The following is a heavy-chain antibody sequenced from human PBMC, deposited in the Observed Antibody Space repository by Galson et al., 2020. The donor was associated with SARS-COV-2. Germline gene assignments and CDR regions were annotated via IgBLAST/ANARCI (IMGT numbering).Heavy chain of an antibody. CDR3: AASRDPSHWYFVL. Sequence: KASETLSLTCTVSGFSISSYYFWGFIRQPPREGLGLIWSIYHSGCTYYNPSLKSRVTISVDTSKKPFSLKLNSVTAADTAVYYCAASRDPSHWYFVLWGRGSLVTVSS. CDR1: GFSISSYYF. D-gene: IGHD2-21*02. J-gene: IGHJ2*01. CDR2: IYHSGCT. V-gene: IGHV4-38-2*02.